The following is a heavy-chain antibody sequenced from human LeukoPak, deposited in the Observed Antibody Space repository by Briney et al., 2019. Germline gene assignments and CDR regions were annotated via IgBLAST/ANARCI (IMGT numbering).Heavy chain of an antibody. Sequence: ALVKVSCKASGYTFTSYGMSLVRQAPGQGLEWMGWISTYNGNTNYAQKFQGRVTMTTDTSTSTAYMELRSLRSDDTAVYYCAARSGTYPYYFDYWGQGTLVTVSS. D-gene: IGHD3-10*01. CDR3: AARSGTYPYYFDY. J-gene: IGHJ4*01. CDR1: GYTFTSYG. V-gene: IGHV1-18*01. CDR2: ISTYNGNT.